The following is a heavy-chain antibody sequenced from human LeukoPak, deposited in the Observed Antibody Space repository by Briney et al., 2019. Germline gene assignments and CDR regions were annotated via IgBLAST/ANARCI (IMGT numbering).Heavy chain of an antibody. CDR3: ASPAVVTATDPPID. CDR2: IYPGDSDT. V-gene: IGHV5-51*01. Sequence: LGESLKISCKGSGYSFTSYWIGWVRQMPGKGLEWMGIIYPGDSDTIYSPSFQGQVTISADKSISTAYLQWSSLKASDTAMYYCASPAVVTATDPPIDWGQGTLVTVSS. J-gene: IGHJ4*02. D-gene: IGHD2-21*02. CDR1: GYSFTSYW.